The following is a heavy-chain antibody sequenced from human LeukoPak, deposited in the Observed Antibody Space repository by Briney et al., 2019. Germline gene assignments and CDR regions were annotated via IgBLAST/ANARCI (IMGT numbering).Heavy chain of an antibody. CDR1: GFTFSSYS. D-gene: IGHD6-6*01. V-gene: IGHV3-21*01. Sequence: PGESLRLSCAASGFTFSSYSMNWVRQAPGKGLEWVSSISSSSSYIYYADSMKGRFSISRDKAKNSLYLQMNSLRAEDTAVYYCATGSSSSEDYWGQGTLVTISS. CDR3: ATGSSSSEDY. J-gene: IGHJ4*02. CDR2: ISSSSSYI.